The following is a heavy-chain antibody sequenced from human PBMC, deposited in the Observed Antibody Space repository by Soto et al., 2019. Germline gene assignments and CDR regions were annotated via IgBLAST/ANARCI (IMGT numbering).Heavy chain of an antibody. CDR1: GGTFSSYA. CDR3: ARSTSTVDAFDI. Sequence: ASVKVSCKASGGTFSSYAISWVRQAPGQGLEWMGGIIPIFGTANYAQKFQGRVTITADESTSTAYMELSSLRSEDTAVYYCARSTSTVDAFDIWGQGTMVTVSS. D-gene: IGHD1-26*01. V-gene: IGHV1-69*13. J-gene: IGHJ3*02. CDR2: IIPIFGTA.